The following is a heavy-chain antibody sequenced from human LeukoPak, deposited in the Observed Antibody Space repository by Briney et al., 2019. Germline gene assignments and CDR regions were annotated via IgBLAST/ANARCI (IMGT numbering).Heavy chain of an antibody. CDR2: ISYDGSNK. V-gene: IGHV3-30*03. CDR1: GFTFSSYG. CDR3: ARDRRYSGYDEGYFDY. Sequence: PGGSLRLSCAASGFTFSSYGMHWVRQAPGKGLEWVAVISYDGSNKYYADSVKGRFTISRDNSKNTLYLQMNSLRAEDTAVYYCARDRRYSGYDEGYFDYWGQGTLVTVSS. D-gene: IGHD5-12*01. J-gene: IGHJ4*02.